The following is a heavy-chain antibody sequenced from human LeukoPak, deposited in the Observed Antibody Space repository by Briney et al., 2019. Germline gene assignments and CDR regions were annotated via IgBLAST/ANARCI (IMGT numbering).Heavy chain of an antibody. CDR1: GGSISSYY. J-gene: IGHJ6*02. Sequence: SETLSLTCTVSGGSISSYYWSWIRQPPGKGLEWIGYIYYSGSTNYNPSLKSRVTISVDTSKNQFSLKLSSVTAADTAVYYCARESRNYYGSGSYYLGYYYYGMDVWGQGTTVTVSS. CDR3: ARESRNYYGSGSYYLGYYYYGMDV. D-gene: IGHD3-10*01. V-gene: IGHV4-59*01. CDR2: IYYSGST.